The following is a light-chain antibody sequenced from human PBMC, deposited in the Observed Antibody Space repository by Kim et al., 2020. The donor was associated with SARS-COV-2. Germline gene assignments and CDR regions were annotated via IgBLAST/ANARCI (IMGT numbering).Light chain of an antibody. J-gene: IGLJ3*02. CDR3: QAWDSSTHWV. V-gene: IGLV3-1*01. CDR2: QDS. Sequence: VSPGQTASITCSGGKLGDKYACWYQQKPGQSPVLVIYQDSKRPSGIPERFSGSNSGNTATLTISGTQAMDEADYYCQAWDSSTHWVFGGGTQLTVL. CDR1: KLGDKY.